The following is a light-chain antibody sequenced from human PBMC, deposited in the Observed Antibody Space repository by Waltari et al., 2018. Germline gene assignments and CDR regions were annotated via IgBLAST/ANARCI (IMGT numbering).Light chain of an antibody. J-gene: IGKJ1*01. V-gene: IGKV4-1*01. CDR2: RAS. Sequence: DIVMTQSPDSLAASVGERATINCKSNQSVLYSSNNNSYLTWYQQKPRHPPKLLIYRASTRESGVPARFSGSGSGTDFTLAISSLQAEDVAVYYCQQYYTTPWTFGQGTKLEI. CDR1: QSVLYSSNNNSY. CDR3: QQYYTTPWT.